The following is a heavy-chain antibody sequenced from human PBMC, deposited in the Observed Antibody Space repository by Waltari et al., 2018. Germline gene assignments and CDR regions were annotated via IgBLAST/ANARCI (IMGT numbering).Heavy chain of an antibody. Sequence: QLQMVQVRPEVEEPGTSVHVSCKDSGFSFSSPCLQWVRQARGQRLGWIVWLVVGSGNTNYAQKCQERVTITRDRSTRTAYMELSSLRSEDTAVYYCAASLSGLDPIDYWGQGTLVTVSS. V-gene: IGHV1-58*01. J-gene: IGHJ4*02. CDR1: GFSFSSPC. CDR2: LVVGSGNT. CDR3: AASLSGLDPIDY. D-gene: IGHD3-16*01.